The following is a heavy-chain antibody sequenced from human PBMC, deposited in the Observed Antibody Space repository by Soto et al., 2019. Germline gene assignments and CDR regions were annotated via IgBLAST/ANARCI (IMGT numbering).Heavy chain of an antibody. Sequence: QVQLVQSGAEVKKPGASVRVSCKASGYTITCCAMHWVRQAPGQRPEWMGWVNAGDGDTKYSQNFQGRFTIIRDTSASTVYMELSSLRPEDTAVYYCARDGEDKAAAAMVYWGQGTLVTVSS. D-gene: IGHD6-13*01. J-gene: IGHJ4*02. CDR1: GYTITCCA. CDR3: ARDGEDKAAAAMVY. V-gene: IGHV1-3*01. CDR2: VNAGDGDT.